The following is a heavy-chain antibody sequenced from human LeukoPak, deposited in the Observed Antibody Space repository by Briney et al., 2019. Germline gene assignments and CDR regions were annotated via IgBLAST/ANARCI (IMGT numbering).Heavy chain of an antibody. Sequence: SETLSLTCTVSGGSISNYYWYWMRQPPGKGLEWIGHTFYSGNANYNPSLKSRVTISLNTSKTQFSLKLSSVTAADTAVYYCARGTFWSGYYHDYWGQGTLVTVSS. V-gene: IGHV4-59*01. CDR1: GGSISNYY. CDR2: TFYSGNA. D-gene: IGHD3-3*01. CDR3: ARGTFWSGYYHDY. J-gene: IGHJ4*02.